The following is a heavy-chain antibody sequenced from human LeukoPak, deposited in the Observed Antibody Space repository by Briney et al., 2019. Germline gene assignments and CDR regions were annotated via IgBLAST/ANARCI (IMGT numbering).Heavy chain of an antibody. Sequence: AGGSLRLSCAASGFTFSSYSMNWVRQAPGKGLEWVSSISSSSSYIYYADSVKGRFTISRDNAKNSLYLQMNSLRAEDTAVYYCARGTDIVATRNYFDYWGQGTLVTVSS. J-gene: IGHJ4*02. V-gene: IGHV3-21*01. CDR1: GFTFSSYS. CDR3: ARGTDIVATRNYFDY. CDR2: ISSSSSYI. D-gene: IGHD5-12*01.